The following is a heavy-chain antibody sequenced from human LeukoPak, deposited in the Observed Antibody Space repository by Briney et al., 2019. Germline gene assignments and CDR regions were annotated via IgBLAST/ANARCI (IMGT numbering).Heavy chain of an antibody. V-gene: IGHV3-30*18. CDR3: AKPVEWELQTGDAFDI. J-gene: IGHJ3*02. CDR2: ISYDGSNK. CDR1: EFTFSSYG. Sequence: GGSLRLSCAASEFTFSSYGMHWVRQAPGKGLEWVAVISYDGSNKYYADSVKGRFTISRDNSKNTLYLQMNSLRAEDTAVYYCAKPVEWELQTGDAFDIWGQGTMVTVSS. D-gene: IGHD1-26*01.